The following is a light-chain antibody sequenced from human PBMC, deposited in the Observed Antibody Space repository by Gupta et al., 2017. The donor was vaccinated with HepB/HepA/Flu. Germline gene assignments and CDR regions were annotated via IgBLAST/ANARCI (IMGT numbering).Light chain of an antibody. J-gene: IGKJ1*01. Sequence: VMTQSPVTLSASPGERVTLSCRASQSIGYNLAWYQQKPGQPPRLVIYSASTRATDFPARFSGGGFGTEFDLTISGLQAEDFAVYYCQKYGGGFPTFGQGTRVELK. CDR1: QSIGYN. CDR3: QKYGGGFPT. V-gene: IGKV3D-15*01. CDR2: SAS.